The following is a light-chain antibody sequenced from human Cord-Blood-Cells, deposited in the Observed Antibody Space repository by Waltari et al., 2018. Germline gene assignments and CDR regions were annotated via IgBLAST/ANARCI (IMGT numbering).Light chain of an antibody. J-gene: IGLJ2*01. Sequence: QSALTQPPPVSASPRPSVTITCTRTSSHVDGDNYVSLYQQHPGKAPKLMIYEVSKRPSGAPDRFSGSKSGNTASLAGSGLQAEDEADYYCSSYAGSNNFVVFGGGTKLTVL. V-gene: IGLV2-8*01. CDR1: SSHVDGDNY. CDR2: EVS. CDR3: SSYAGSNNFVV.